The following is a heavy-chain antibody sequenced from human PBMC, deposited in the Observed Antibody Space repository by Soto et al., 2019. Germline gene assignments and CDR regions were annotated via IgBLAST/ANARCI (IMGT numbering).Heavy chain of an antibody. V-gene: IGHV3-15*01. Sequence: GGSLRLSCAASGFTFSNAWMSWVRQAPGKGLEWVGRIKSKTDGGTTDHAAPGKGRFTISRDDSKNTLYLQMNSLKTEDTAVYYCTTDTTTMVRGVTRFDYWGQGTLVTVSS. CDR1: GFTFSNAW. CDR2: IKSKTDGGTT. D-gene: IGHD3-10*01. J-gene: IGHJ4*02. CDR3: TTDTTTMVRGVTRFDY.